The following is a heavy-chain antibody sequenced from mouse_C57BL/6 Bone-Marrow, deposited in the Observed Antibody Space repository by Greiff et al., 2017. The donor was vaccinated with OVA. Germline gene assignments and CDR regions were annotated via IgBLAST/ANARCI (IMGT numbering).Heavy chain of an antibody. V-gene: IGHV1-81*01. CDR1: GYTFTSYG. CDR3: ARLLWLRRSY. D-gene: IGHD2-2*01. J-gene: IGHJ2*01. CDR2: IYPRSGNT. Sequence: QVQLQQPGAELVKPGASVKLSCKASGYTFTSYGISWVKQRTGQGLEWIGEIYPRSGNTYYNEKFKGKATLTADKSSSTAYMELRSLTSEDSAVYFCARLLWLRRSYWGQGTTLTVSS.